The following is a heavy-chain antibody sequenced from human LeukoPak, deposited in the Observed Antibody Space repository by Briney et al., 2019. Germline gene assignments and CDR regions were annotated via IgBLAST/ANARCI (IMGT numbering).Heavy chain of an antibody. D-gene: IGHD1-26*01. Sequence: GGSLRLSCAASGFTFSNAWMTWVRQAPGKGLEWVGRIKSKTAGGTTDYAAPVKGRFTTSRDDSKNTLYLQMGSLKTEDTAVYYCTTGESMVGTTIHVRWADWGQGALVTVSS. CDR1: GFTFSNAW. CDR3: TTGESMVGTTIHVRWAD. J-gene: IGHJ4*02. V-gene: IGHV3-15*01. CDR2: IKSKTAGGTT.